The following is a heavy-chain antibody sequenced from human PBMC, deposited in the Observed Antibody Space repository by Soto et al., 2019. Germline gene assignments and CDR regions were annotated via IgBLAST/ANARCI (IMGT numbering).Heavy chain of an antibody. Sequence: GGSLRLSCAASGFTFSSYSMNWVRQAPGKGLEWVSYISSSSSTIYYADSVKGRFTISRDNAKNSLYLQMNSLRAEDTAVYYCASIDIVVVPAAREDYYYYMDVWGKGTTVTVSS. CDR2: ISSSSSTI. J-gene: IGHJ6*03. D-gene: IGHD2-2*01. CDR3: ASIDIVVVPAAREDYYYYMDV. CDR1: GFTFSSYS. V-gene: IGHV3-48*01.